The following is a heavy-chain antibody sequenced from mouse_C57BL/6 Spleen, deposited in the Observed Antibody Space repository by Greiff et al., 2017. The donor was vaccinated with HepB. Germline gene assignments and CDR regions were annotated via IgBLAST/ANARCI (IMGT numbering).Heavy chain of an antibody. CDR2: IDPNSGGT. V-gene: IGHV1-72*01. J-gene: IGHJ1*03. D-gene: IGHD2-1*01. Sequence: QVHVKQPGAELVKPGASVKLSCKASGYTFTSYWMHWVKQRPGRGLEWIGRIDPNSGGTKYNEKFKSKATLTVDKPSSTAYMQLSSLTSEDSAVYYCARLVDYGNYDWYFDVWGTGTTVTVSS. CDR1: GYTFTSYW. CDR3: ARLVDYGNYDWYFDV.